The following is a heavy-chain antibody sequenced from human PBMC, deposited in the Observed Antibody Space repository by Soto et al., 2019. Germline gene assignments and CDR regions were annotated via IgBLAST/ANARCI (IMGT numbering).Heavy chain of an antibody. CDR2: IKQDGSEK. CDR3: ARDRYSYYDFWSGSLPYYYYGMDV. Sequence: LSCAASGFTFSSYWMSWVRQAPGKGLEWVANIKQDGSEKYYVDSVKGRFTISRDNAKNSLYLQMNSLRAEDTAVYYCARDRYSYYDFWSGSLPYYYYGMDVWGQGTTVTVSS. D-gene: IGHD3-3*01. J-gene: IGHJ6*02. CDR1: GFTFSSYW. V-gene: IGHV3-7*01.